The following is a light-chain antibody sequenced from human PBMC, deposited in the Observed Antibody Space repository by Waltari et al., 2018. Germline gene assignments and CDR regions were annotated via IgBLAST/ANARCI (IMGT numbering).Light chain of an antibody. Sequence: DIQMTQSPSALSASVGDRVAITCWASQPISIYLTWYQQIPGKAPNLLIYGAVNLQDGVPSRFTGSGSGTDFTLTISSLHPEDFGTYYCQQSYKAPLTFGQGTKLQIK. CDR1: QPISIY. CDR3: QQSYKAPLT. CDR2: GAV. J-gene: IGKJ2*01. V-gene: IGKV1-39*01.